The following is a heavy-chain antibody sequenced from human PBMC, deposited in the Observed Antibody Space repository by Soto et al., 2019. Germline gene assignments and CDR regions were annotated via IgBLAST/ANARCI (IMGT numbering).Heavy chain of an antibody. V-gene: IGHV4-34*01. CDR1: GGSFSGYY. Sequence: ASETLSLTCAVYGGSFSGYYWSWIRQPPGKGLEWIGEINHSGSTNYNPSLKSRVTISVDTSKNQFSLKLSSVTAADTAVYYCARGAPYSSSSPFDYWGQGTLVTVSS. D-gene: IGHD6-6*01. CDR2: INHSGST. J-gene: IGHJ4*02. CDR3: ARGAPYSSSSPFDY.